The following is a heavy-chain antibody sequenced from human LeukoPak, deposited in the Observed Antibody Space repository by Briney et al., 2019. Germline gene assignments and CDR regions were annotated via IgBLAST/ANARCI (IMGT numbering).Heavy chain of an antibody. CDR2: IYYSGST. CDR1: GGSISSYY. V-gene: IGHV4-59*01. J-gene: IGHJ6*03. CDR3: AREGSDWNRNYYYYYYMDV. Sequence: SETLSLTCTVSGGSISSYYWSWIRQPPGKGLEWIGYIYYSGSTNYNPSLKSRVTISVDTSKNRFSLKLSSVTAADTAVYYCAREGSDWNRNYYYYYYMDVWGKGTTVTVSS. D-gene: IGHD1-1*01.